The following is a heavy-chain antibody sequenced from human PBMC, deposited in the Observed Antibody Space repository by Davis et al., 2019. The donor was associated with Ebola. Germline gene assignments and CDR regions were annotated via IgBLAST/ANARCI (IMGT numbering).Heavy chain of an antibody. V-gene: IGHV4-39*07. CDR2: INHSGST. CDR1: GGSVSSGSYY. Sequence: SETLSLTCTVSGGSVSSGSYYWSWIRQPPGKGLEWIGQINHSGSTNYNPSLKSRVTISVDTSKNQFSLKLRSVTAADTAVYYCARGLGMGWFDPWGQGTLVTVSS. J-gene: IGHJ5*02. CDR3: ARGLGMGWFDP. D-gene: IGHD1-14*01.